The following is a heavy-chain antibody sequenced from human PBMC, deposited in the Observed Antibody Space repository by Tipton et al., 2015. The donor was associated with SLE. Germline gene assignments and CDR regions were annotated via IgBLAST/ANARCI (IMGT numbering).Heavy chain of an antibody. CDR3: AGRGDLVVVISYLDY. Sequence: TLSLTCTVSGASLSTDTYLWGWIRQPPGKGLEWIGDVYYTGSTYYNPSLKSRVSISVDKSKNQFSLKLSSVTAADTAVYYCAGRGDLVVVISYLDYWGQGTLVTVSS. J-gene: IGHJ4*02. CDR1: GASLSTDTYL. CDR2: VYYTGST. D-gene: IGHD2-21*01. V-gene: IGHV4-39*07.